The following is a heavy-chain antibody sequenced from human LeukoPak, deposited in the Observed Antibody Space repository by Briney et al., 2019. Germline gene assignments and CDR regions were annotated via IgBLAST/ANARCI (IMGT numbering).Heavy chain of an antibody. V-gene: IGHV1-8*03. CDR3: ARVDYSNDFDI. Sequence: ASVKVSCKASGYTFTRYDINWVRQATGQGLEWMGWMNPNSGETGNAQRFQGRLTITWNTSISTAYMELSSLRSEDTAVYFCARVDYSNDFDIWGQGTMVTVPS. CDR2: MNPNSGET. J-gene: IGHJ3*02. CDR1: GYTFTRYD. D-gene: IGHD4-11*01.